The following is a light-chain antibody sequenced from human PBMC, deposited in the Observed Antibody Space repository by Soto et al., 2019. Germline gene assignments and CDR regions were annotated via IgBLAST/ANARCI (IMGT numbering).Light chain of an antibody. J-gene: IGKJ5*01. Sequence: DIQMTQSPSTLSASVGDRVTITCRASERISRWLAWYQQKPGKAPKLLIYKASSLESGVPSRFSGSGSGTEFTLTINSLQADDFATYYCQQHNSFSITFGQGTRLEIK. CDR2: KAS. V-gene: IGKV1-5*03. CDR3: QQHNSFSIT. CDR1: ERISRW.